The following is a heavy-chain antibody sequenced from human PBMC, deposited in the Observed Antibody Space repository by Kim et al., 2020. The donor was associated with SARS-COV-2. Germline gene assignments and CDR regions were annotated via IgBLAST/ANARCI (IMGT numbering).Heavy chain of an antibody. J-gene: IGHJ4*02. CDR3: ARDLYCGGDCPPGGY. D-gene: IGHD2-21*02. V-gene: IGHV3-21*01. CDR2: ISSSSSYI. Sequence: GGSLRLSCAASGFTFSSYSMNWVRQAPGKGLEWVSSISSSSSYIYYADSVKGRFTISRDNAKNSLYLQMNSLRAEDTAVYYCARDLYCGGDCPPGGYWGQGTLVTVSS. CDR1: GFTFSSYS.